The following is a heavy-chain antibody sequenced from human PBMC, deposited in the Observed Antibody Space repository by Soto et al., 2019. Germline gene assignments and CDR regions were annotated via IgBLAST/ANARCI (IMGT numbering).Heavy chain of an antibody. CDR1: GGSISSGSYY. CDR2: IYYRGST. V-gene: IGHV4-39*01. D-gene: IGHD3-22*01. J-gene: IGHJ4*02. CDR3: ARSTYYGDSSGYYRHFDY. Sequence: PSETLSLTCTVSGGSISSGSYYWGWIRQPPGKGLEWIGGIYYRGSTYYNPSLKSRVTVSVDTSKNQFSLKLNSVTAADTAVYYCARSTYYGDSSGYYRHFDYWGQGTLVTVSS.